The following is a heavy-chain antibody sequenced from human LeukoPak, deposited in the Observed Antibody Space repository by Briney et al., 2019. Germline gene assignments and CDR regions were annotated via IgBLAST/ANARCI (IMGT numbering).Heavy chain of an antibody. CDR1: GGSVSSGSYY. V-gene: IGHV4-61*01. CDR3: ARWEHDNSGYQFDY. D-gene: IGHD3-22*01. J-gene: IGHJ4*02. CDR2: IYYSGST. Sequence: SSETLSLTCTVSGGSVSSGSYYWSWIRQPPGKGLEWIGYIYYSGSTNYNPSLKSRVTISVDTSKNQFSLKLSSVTAADTAVYYCARWEHDNSGYQFDYWGQGSLVTVSS.